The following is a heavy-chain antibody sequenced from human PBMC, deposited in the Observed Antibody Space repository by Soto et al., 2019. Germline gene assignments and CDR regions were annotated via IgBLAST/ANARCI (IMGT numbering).Heavy chain of an antibody. CDR3: ARNSAPGFDY. J-gene: IGHJ4*02. D-gene: IGHD1-26*01. Sequence: QVELQETGPGLVKPSHTLSLTCTVSGGSISSGGYYWSWIRQHPGKGLEWIGYIYYSGSTYYNPSLKSRVTISVDTSKNQFSLKLSSVTAADTAVYYCARNSAPGFDYWGQGTLVTVSS. CDR1: GGSISSGGYY. V-gene: IGHV4-31*03. CDR2: IYYSGST.